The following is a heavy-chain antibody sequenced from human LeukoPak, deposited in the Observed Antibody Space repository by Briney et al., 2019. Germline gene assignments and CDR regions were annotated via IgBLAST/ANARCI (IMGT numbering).Heavy chain of an antibody. CDR2: ISGSGGST. D-gene: IGHD2-21*01. J-gene: IGHJ4*02. V-gene: IGHV3-23*01. Sequence: PGGSLRLSCTASGFTFSSYAMSWVRQAPGKGLEWVSAISGSGGSTYYADSVKGRFTISRDNSKNTLYLQMNSLRAEDTAVYYCAKDRGGDWGPQDYWGQGTLVTVSS. CDR3: AKDRGGDWGPQDY. CDR1: GFTFSSYA.